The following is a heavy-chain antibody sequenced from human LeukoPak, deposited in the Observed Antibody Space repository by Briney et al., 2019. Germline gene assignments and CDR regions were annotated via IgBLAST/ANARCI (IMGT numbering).Heavy chain of an antibody. J-gene: IGHJ4*02. CDR1: GGSITSSY. CDR2: IHYTGST. D-gene: IGHD6-13*01. V-gene: IGHV4-59*01. Sequence: SETLSLTCTVSGGSITSSYWSWIRQSPERGLEWIGYIHYTGSTNYNPSLKSRVTMLIDTSKNQFPLKLSSVTAADTAVYYCARRRAAAGPGVEYWGQGTLVTVSS. CDR3: ARRRAAAGPGVEY.